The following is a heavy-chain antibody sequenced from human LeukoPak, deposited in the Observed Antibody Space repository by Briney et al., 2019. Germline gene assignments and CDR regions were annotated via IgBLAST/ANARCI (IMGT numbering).Heavy chain of an antibody. CDR3: ARGRGLYGSGSDY. V-gene: IGHV1-8*03. CDR1: GYTFTIND. Sequence: ASVKVSFTGSGYTFTINDINWVRHAPGQGHERKGGMNPNSGNTGYSQKFQSRGTITWNTTISTAHMVQSSLRSANPAAYFCARGRGLYGSGSDYWGEGTLVSVSS. D-gene: IGHD3-10*01. J-gene: IGHJ4*02. CDR2: MNPNSGNT.